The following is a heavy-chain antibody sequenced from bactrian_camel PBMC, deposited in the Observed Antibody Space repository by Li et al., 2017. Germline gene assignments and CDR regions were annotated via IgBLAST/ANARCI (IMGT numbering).Heavy chain of an antibody. D-gene: IGHD5*01. Sequence: HVQLVESGGGSALAGGSVRLSCAASGYTFNTYSWFRQAPGQEREGVAAIDTGDGSTYYLNSVEGRFTISHDNAKNTLYLQMNDLQPEDTAIYYCAARDGICYGLLAYNYHYWGQGTQVTVS. CDR3: AARDGICYGLLAYNYHY. V-gene: IGHV3S1*01. J-gene: IGHJ4*01. CDR1: GYTFNTYS. CDR2: IDTGDGST.